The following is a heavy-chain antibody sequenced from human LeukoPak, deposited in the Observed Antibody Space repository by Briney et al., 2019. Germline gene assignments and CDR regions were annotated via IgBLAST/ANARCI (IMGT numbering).Heavy chain of an antibody. CDR2: TYNRGST. V-gene: IGHV4-59*01. Sequence: SETLSLTCAVSGGSFSGYYWSWIRQAPGKGLEWIAYTYNRGSTNYNPSLKSRVTISVDTSRNQFSLKLRSVTAADTAVYYCARDRPGIAVAGDAFDIWGQGTMVTVSS. CDR1: GGSFSGYY. CDR3: ARDRPGIAVAGDAFDI. D-gene: IGHD6-19*01. J-gene: IGHJ3*02.